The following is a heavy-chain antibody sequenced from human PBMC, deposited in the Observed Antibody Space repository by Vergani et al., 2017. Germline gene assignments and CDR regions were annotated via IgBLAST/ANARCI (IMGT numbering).Heavy chain of an antibody. J-gene: IGHJ6*02. CDR3: AREAQWLVEEGYYYGMDV. CDR2: ISSSSYI. V-gene: IGHV3-21*01. CDR1: GFTFSSYS. D-gene: IGHD6-19*01. Sequence: EVQLVESGGGLVKPGGSLRLSCAASGFTFSSYSMNWVRQAPGKGLEWVSSISSSSYIYYADSVKGRFTISRDNAKNSLYLQMNSLRAEDTAVYYCAREAQWLVEEGYYYGMDVWGQGTTVTVSS.